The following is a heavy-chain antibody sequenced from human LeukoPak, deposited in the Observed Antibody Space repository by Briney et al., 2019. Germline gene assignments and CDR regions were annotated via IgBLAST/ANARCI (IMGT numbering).Heavy chain of an antibody. CDR2: IYSGGST. D-gene: IGHD4-17*01. J-gene: IGHJ4*02. V-gene: IGHV3-53*01. CDR3: AREVRDYGDSGFDY. Sequence: GGSLRLSCAASGFTVSSNYMSWVRQAPGKGLEWVSVIYSGGSTYYADSVKGRFTISRDNSKNTLYLQMNSLRAEDTAVYYCAREVRDYGDSGFDYWGQGTLVTVSS. CDR1: GFTVSSNY.